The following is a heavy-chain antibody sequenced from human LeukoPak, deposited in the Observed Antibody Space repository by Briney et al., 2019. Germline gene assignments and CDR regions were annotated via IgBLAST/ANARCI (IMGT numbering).Heavy chain of an antibody. CDR2: ITHSETA. Sequence: SETLSLTCAIYAGSFSGYYWSWIRQPPNRGLKWIGEITHSETANNNPSLRSRVTISEDTTKNQFSLILNSVTAADAAVYYCARGPPHDYVTGGFYFNYWGQGILVTVSS. V-gene: IGHV4-34*01. CDR3: ARGPPHDYVTGGFYFNY. CDR1: AGSFSGYY. J-gene: IGHJ4*02. D-gene: IGHD2-8*02.